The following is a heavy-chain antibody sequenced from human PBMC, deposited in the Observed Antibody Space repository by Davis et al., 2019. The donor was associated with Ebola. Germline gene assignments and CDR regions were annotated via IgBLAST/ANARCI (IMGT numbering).Heavy chain of an antibody. Sequence: AASVKVSCKASGYTFTGYYMHWVRQAPGQGLEWMGWINPNSGGTNYAQKFQGWVTMTRDTSISTAYMELSRLRSDDTAVYYCARSGQQLVGYFQHWGQGTLVTVSS. J-gene: IGHJ1*01. CDR1: GYTFTGYY. V-gene: IGHV1-2*04. CDR3: ARSGQQLVGYFQH. D-gene: IGHD6-13*01. CDR2: INPNSGGT.